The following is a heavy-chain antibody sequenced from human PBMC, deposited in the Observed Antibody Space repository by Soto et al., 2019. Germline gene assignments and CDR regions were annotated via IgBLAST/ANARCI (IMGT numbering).Heavy chain of an antibody. V-gene: IGHV1-69*13. Sequence: SVKVSCKASGGTFSSYAISWVRQAPGQGLEWMGGIIPIFGTANYAQKFQGRVTITADDSTSTAYMELSSLRSEDTAVYYCARDREYSSSSMYYGMDVWGQGTTVTVSS. CDR1: GGTFSSYA. CDR2: IIPIFGTA. J-gene: IGHJ6*02. CDR3: ARDREYSSSSMYYGMDV. D-gene: IGHD6-6*01.